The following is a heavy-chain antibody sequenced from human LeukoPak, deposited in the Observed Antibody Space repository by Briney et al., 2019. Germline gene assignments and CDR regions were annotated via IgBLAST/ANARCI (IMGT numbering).Heavy chain of an antibody. Sequence: SETLSLTCTVSGGSISNYFWIWIRQPPGKGLEWIGYIYYSGTTNYNPSLKSRVTISLDTSKNQFSLKLNSVTAADTAVYYCARGTGSSVHYDYWGQGALVTVSS. J-gene: IGHJ4*02. V-gene: IGHV4-59*01. CDR3: ARGTGSSVHYDY. CDR2: IYYSGTT. CDR1: GGSISNYF. D-gene: IGHD2-2*01.